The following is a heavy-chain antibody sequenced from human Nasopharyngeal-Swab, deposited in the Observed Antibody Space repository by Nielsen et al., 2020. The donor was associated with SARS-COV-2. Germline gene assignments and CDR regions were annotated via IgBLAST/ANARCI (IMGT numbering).Heavy chain of an antibody. CDR2: INLNSGGT. V-gene: IGHV1-2*04. Sequence: ASVKVSCKASGYTFTGYYMHWVRQAPGQGLEWMGWINLNSGGTNYAQKFQGWVTMTRDTSISTAYMELSRLRSDDTAVYYCARYLELGTLFDPWGQGTLVTVSS. CDR3: ARYLELGTLFDP. D-gene: IGHD7-27*01. CDR1: GYTFTGYY. J-gene: IGHJ5*02.